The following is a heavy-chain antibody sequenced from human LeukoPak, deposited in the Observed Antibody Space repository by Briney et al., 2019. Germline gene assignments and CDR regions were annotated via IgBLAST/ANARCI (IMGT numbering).Heavy chain of an antibody. J-gene: IGHJ5*02. CDR2: IYYSGST. Sequence: SETLSLTCAVSGGSISSSNWWNWVRQPPGKGLEWIGNIYYSGSTYYNPSLNSRVTISVDTSKNQFSLKLSSVTAADTAVYYCARVNRSRSYTHNWFDPWGQGTLVTVSS. V-gene: IGHV4-4*02. CDR3: ARVNRSRSYTHNWFDP. D-gene: IGHD3-10*01. CDR1: GGSISSSNW.